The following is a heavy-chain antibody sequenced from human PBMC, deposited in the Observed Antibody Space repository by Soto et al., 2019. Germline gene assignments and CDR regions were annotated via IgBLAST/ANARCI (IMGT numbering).Heavy chain of an antibody. V-gene: IGHV3-49*04. D-gene: IGHD5-12*01. CDR1: GFTFGYYA. CDR2: IRSKAFGGTT. Sequence: GGSLRLSCPASGFTFGYYAMSWVRQAPGKXLEWVGFIRSKAFGGTTKYAASVKGRFTISTDDSKSIAYLQMNSLKTDDTGVYYCTRDRTVATSSYYYYGMDVWGQGTTVTVSS. CDR3: TRDRTVATSSYYYYGMDV. J-gene: IGHJ6*02.